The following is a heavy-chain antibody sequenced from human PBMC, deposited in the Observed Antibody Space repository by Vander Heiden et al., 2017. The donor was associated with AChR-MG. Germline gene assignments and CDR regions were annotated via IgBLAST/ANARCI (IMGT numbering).Heavy chain of an antibody. CDR1: GGSIRSGGYS. J-gene: IGHJ4*02. CDR2: IYNSGST. V-gene: IGHV4-30-2*01. D-gene: IGHD2-8*01. CDR3: ARGGRANIDY. Sequence: QLQLQESGSGLVKPSQTLSLTCAVSGGSIRSGGYSWSWIRRPPGKAVEWIGYIYNSGSTYDNPSLKSRVTIAVDRSKNQFSLKMRSVTAADTAVYYCARGGRANIDYWGQGTLVTVSS.